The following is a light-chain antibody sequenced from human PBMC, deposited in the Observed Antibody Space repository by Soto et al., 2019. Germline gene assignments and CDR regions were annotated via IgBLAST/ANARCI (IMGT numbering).Light chain of an antibody. Sequence: EIVMTQSPATLSLSPGDTATLSCRASQSVDTNLAWYVQKPGQAPRRLMYGVSTWGTGVTARFSGSGSGTEFTLTISSLQSEDFAIYYCQQYNNWPWTFGQGTKVEIK. CDR3: QQYNNWPWT. J-gene: IGKJ1*01. CDR1: QSVDTN. CDR2: GVS. V-gene: IGKV3D-15*01.